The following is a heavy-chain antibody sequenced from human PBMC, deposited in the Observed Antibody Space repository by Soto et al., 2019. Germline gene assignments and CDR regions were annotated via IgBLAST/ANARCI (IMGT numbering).Heavy chain of an antibody. CDR2: ITPYNGKT. D-gene: IGHD5-12*01. V-gene: IGHV1-18*01. J-gene: IGHJ6*02. Sequence: ASVKVSCKASGYTFTSYVINWLRQAPGQGLEWMGWITPYNGKTHYAQKFQDRVTMTTDTAATTAYMELSSLRSEDTAVYYCASRYSGYDSYYYYGMDVWGQGTTVTVSS. CDR1: GYTFTSYV. CDR3: ASRYSGYDSYYYYGMDV.